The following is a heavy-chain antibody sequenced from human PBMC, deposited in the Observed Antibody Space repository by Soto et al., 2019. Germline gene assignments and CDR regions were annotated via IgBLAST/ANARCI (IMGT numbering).Heavy chain of an antibody. J-gene: IGHJ4*02. D-gene: IGHD6-19*01. CDR3: ARDQSPIAVTGYFDY. CDR1: GGTFSSYA. V-gene: IGHV1-69*13. CDR2: IIPVFGTA. Sequence: ASEKVSCKASGGTFSSYAISWVRQAPGQGLEWIGGIIPVFGTANYAQKFQGRVTITADESTSTAYMELSSLRSEDTAVYYCARDQSPIAVTGYFDYWGQGTLVTVSS.